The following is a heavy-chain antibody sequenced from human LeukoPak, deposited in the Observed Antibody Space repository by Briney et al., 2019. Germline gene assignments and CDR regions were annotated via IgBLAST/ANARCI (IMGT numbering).Heavy chain of an antibody. D-gene: IGHD2-21*02. CDR3: ATEVMTAGNDAFDI. Sequence: ASVKVSCKASGYTFSSSDIHWVRQATGQGLEWMGWMNPDSGNTAYAQKLLGRVTMTRTTSVTTAYMELSSLRSEDTAVYYCATEVMTAGNDAFDIWGQGTMVTVSS. CDR2: MNPDSGNT. J-gene: IGHJ3*02. V-gene: IGHV1-8*01. CDR1: GYTFSSSD.